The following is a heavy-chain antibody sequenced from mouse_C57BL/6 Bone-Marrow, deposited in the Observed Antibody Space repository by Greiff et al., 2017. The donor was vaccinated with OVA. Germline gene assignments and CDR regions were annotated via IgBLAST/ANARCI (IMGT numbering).Heavy chain of an antibody. J-gene: IGHJ1*03. CDR1: GFSLSTFGMG. D-gene: IGHD1-1*01. V-gene: IGHV8-8*01. CDR2: IWWDDDK. Sequence: QVQLKQSGPGILQPSQTLSLTCSFSGFSLSTFGMGVGWIRQPSGKGLEWLAHIWWDDDKYYNPALKSRLTISKDTSKNQVFLKIANVDTADTATYYCARTRILRRYWYFDDWGTGTTVTVSS. CDR3: ARTRILRRYWYFDD.